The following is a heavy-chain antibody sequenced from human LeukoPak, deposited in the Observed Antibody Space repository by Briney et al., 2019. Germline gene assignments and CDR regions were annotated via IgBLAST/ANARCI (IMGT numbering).Heavy chain of an antibody. CDR1: GFTFSSYS. V-gene: IGHV3-48*04. CDR2: ISSSSSTI. CDR3: AKDFHTVTYYFDY. Sequence: GGSLRLSCAASGFTFSSYSMNWVRQAPGKGLEWVSYISSSSSTIYYADSVKGRYTISRDNAKNSLYLQMNSLRAEDTALYYCAKDFHTVTYYFDYWGQGTLVTVSS. J-gene: IGHJ4*02. D-gene: IGHD4-17*01.